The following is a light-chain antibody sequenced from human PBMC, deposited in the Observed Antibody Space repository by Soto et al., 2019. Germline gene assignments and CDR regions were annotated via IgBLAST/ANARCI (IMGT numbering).Light chain of an antibody. V-gene: IGKV3-15*01. J-gene: IGKJ4*01. CDR2: GAS. CDR1: QTIRSY. Sequence: EMVMTQSPATLSVSPGERATLSCRASQTIRSYLAWFQQKPGQAPSLLIYGASTRATGIPARFSGSGSGTEFTLTISSLQSEDFALYYCQQYNNWPLTFGGGTKVEI. CDR3: QQYNNWPLT.